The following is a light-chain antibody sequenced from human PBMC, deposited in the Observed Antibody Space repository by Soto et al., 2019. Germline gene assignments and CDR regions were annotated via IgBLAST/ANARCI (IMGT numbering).Light chain of an antibody. Sequence: DIVMTQTPLSLPVSPGEPASISCRSSQSLLDSDNGTTYVDWFLQRPGQSPQLLIYSLSYRASGVPDRFSGSGSGTDVTLKISRAEADDVGVYYWMQRKEFPCTFSHGTKVYIK. J-gene: IGKJ1*01. CDR3: MQRKEFPCT. CDR1: QSLLDSDNGTTY. V-gene: IGKV2-40*01. CDR2: SLS.